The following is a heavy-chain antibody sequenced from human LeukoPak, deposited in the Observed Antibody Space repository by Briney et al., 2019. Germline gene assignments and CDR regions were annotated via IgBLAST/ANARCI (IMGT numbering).Heavy chain of an antibody. CDR1: GFTFSSYV. CDR2: ISSNGGST. Sequence: GGSLRLSCVASGFTFSSYVIYWVRQAPGKGLEYVSAISSNGGSTYYANSVKGRFTISRDNSKNTVDLQMGSLRAEDMAVYYCARGSSGNYPFDYWGREPWSPSPQ. D-gene: IGHD1-26*01. V-gene: IGHV3-64*01. CDR3: ARGSSGNYPFDY. J-gene: IGHJ4*02.